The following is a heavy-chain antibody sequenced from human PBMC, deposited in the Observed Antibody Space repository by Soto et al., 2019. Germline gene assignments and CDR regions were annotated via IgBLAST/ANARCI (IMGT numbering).Heavy chain of an antibody. V-gene: IGHV3-9*01. Sequence: SLSLSCAASGFTFDDYAMHWVRQAPGKGLEWVSGISCNSGSIGYADSVKGRFTISRDNAKNSLYLQMNSLRAEDTALYYCAKDRSSSSFWYYYYGMDVWGQGTTVTVSS. CDR2: ISCNSGSI. CDR1: GFTFDDYA. CDR3: AKDRSSSSFWYYYYGMDV. J-gene: IGHJ6*02. D-gene: IGHD6-6*01.